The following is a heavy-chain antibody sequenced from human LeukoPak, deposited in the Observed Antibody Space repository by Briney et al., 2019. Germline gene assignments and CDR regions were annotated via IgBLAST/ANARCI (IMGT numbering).Heavy chain of an antibody. CDR1: GFTFSTSE. CDR2: ISYDGSNK. CDR3: ARGGVPAAHDY. J-gene: IGHJ4*02. D-gene: IGHD2-2*01. V-gene: IGHV3-30*04. Sequence: GGSLRLSCAASGFTFSTSEMQWVRQAPGKGLEWVAVISYDGSNKYYADSVKGRFTISRDNSKNTLFLQMNSLRAEDTAVYYCARGGVPAAHDYWGQGTLVTVSS.